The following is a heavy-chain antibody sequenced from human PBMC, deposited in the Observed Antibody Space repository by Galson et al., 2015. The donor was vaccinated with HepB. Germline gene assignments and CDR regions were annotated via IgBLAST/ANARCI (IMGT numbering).Heavy chain of an antibody. V-gene: IGHV6-1*01. D-gene: IGHD3-10*01. Sequence: CAISGDSVSSNSAAWNWIRLSPSRGLEWLGRTYYRSKWYYDYAVSVNSRITINPDTSKNQFSLQLNSVTPEDTAVYYCARVGRESGATDAFDIWGQGTVVTVSS. CDR3: ARVGRESGATDAFDI. CDR2: TYYRSKWYY. CDR1: GDSVSSNSAA. J-gene: IGHJ3*02.